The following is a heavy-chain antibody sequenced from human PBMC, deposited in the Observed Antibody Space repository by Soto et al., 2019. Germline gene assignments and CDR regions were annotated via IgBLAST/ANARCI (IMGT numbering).Heavy chain of an antibody. CDR2: ISAYNGNT. V-gene: IGHV1-18*01. CDR1: GYTFTSYG. J-gene: IGHJ4*02. D-gene: IGHD3-22*01. Sequence: ASVKVSCKASGYTFTSYGISWVRQARGQGPEWMGWISAYNGNTNYAQKFQGRVTMTTDTSTSTAYMELRSLRSDDTAVYYCARSLYYYDSSGYQFDYWGQGTLVTVSS. CDR3: ARSLYYYDSSGYQFDY.